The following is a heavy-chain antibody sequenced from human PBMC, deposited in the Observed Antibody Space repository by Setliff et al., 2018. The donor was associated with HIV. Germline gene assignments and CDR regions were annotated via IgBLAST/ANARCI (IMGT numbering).Heavy chain of an antibody. D-gene: IGHD5-12*01. CDR1: GTSISSGNFY. Sequence: PSETLSLTCSVSGTSISSGNFYWGWTRQPAGKGLEWIGHIYTDGTIKFNPSLKSRLSISLDTSKNQFYLNLNSVTAAGTAIYYCERGGQSSGYGIEYWGQGKLVTVSS. J-gene: IGHJ4*02. CDR2: IYTDGTI. V-gene: IGHV4-61*09. CDR3: ERGGQSSGYGIEY.